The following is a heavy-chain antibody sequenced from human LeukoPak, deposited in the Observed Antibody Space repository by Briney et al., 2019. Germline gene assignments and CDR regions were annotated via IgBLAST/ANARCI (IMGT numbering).Heavy chain of an antibody. D-gene: IGHD3-22*01. Sequence: GGSLRLSCAASGFTFSNAWMAWVRQAPGKGLEWVGRIRSKNDGGTIGYAAPVKDRFTISRDDSKNTLYLQMNSLEIEDTAVYFCTTDRTMKGYWGQGTVVTVSS. V-gene: IGHV3-15*01. J-gene: IGHJ4*02. CDR2: IRSKNDGGTI. CDR1: GFTFSNAW. CDR3: TTDRTMKGY.